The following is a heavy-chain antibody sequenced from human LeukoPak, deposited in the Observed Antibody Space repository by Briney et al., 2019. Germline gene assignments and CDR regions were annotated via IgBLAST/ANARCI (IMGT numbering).Heavy chain of an antibody. V-gene: IGHV1-18*01. J-gene: IGHJ4*02. CDR2: ISAYNGNT. CDR3: ARDDGELGHLQY. Sequence: RASVTVSCKDSGYTFTSYDINWVRQAPGQGREWIGWISAYNGNTNYAQKLQGRVTMTTDTSTSTAYMELRSLRSDDTAVYYCARDDGELGHLQYWGQGTLVTVSS. D-gene: IGHD1-7*01. CDR1: GYTFTSYD.